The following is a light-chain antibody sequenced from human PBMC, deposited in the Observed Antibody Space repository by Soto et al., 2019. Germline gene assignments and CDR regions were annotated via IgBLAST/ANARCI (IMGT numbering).Light chain of an antibody. CDR2: AAS. Sequence: AIQMTQSPSSLSASVGDRVTITCRASQGIRNDLGWYQQKPGKAPKLLIYAASSLQSGVPSRFSGSGSGTDFTLTISSLQSEDFAVYFCQQYHIWPSWTFGQGTKVDIK. CDR3: QQYHIWPSWT. CDR1: QGIRND. V-gene: IGKV1-6*01. J-gene: IGKJ1*01.